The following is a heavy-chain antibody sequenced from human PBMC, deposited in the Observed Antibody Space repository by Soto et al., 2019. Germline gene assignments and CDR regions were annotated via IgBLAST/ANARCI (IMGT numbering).Heavy chain of an antibody. Sequence: QVQLVESGGGVVQPGRSLRLSCAASGFTFSNYAMHWVRQAPGKGLEWVAAILSDEINKYSAGSVKGRFTISRDNSKNALCLQMNSLRPEDTAVYYCAIIATSGGGDAFDIWGQGTMVTVSS. CDR3: AIIATSGGGDAFDI. J-gene: IGHJ3*02. CDR1: GFTFSNYA. CDR2: ILSDEINK. D-gene: IGHD6-13*01. V-gene: IGHV3-30-3*01.